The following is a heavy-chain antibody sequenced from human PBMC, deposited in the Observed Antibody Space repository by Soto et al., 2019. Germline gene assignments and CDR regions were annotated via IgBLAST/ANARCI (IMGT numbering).Heavy chain of an antibody. CDR2: IYYSGST. J-gene: IGHJ6*03. CDR1: GGSISSGGYY. D-gene: IGHD4-17*01. CDR3: ARDSSGYGDYTDV. Sequence: SETLSLTCTVSGGSISSGGYYWSWIRQHPGKGLEWIGYIYYSGSTYYNPSLKSRVTISVDTSKNQFSLKLSSVTAADTAVYYCARDSSGYGDYTDVWGKGTTVTGSS. V-gene: IGHV4-31*03.